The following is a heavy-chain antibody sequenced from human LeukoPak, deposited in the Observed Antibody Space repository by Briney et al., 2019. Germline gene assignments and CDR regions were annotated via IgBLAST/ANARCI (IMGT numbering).Heavy chain of an antibody. CDR3: AREILN. V-gene: IGHV3-53*01. J-gene: IGHJ4*02. CDR1: GFTVNSNS. CDR2: IYSGGSA. Sequence: GSLRLSCAASGFTVNSNSMSWVRQAPGKGLEWVSVIYSGGSAFYADSVKGRFTISRDNSKNTLYLQMNSLRAEDTAVYYCAREILNWGQGTLVTVSS.